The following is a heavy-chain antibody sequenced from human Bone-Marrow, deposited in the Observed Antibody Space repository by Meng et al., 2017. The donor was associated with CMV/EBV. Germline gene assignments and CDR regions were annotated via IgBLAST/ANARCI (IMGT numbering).Heavy chain of an antibody. D-gene: IGHD4-17*01. V-gene: IGHV3-66*02. CDR3: ARYGHEGGMDV. Sequence: GGSLRLSCAASGISVDDKYMSWVRQTPGKGLEWVSLVYRNGSTSYADSVKGRFTISRDNSKNTLYLQMNSLRAEDTAVYYCARYGHEGGMDVWGQGTTVTVSS. CDR1: GISVDDKY. J-gene: IGHJ6*01. CDR2: VYRNGST.